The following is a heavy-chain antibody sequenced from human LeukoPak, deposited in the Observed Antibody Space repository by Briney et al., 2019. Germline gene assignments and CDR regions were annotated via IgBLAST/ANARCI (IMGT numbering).Heavy chain of an antibody. CDR1: GFTFSSYS. V-gene: IGHV3-21*01. Sequence: GGSLRLSCAASGFTFSSYSMNWVRQAPGKGLEWVSSVSSSSSYIYYADSVKGRFTISRDNAKNSLYLQMNSLRAEDTAVYYCARDLDDAFDIWGQGTMVTVSS. J-gene: IGHJ3*02. D-gene: IGHD1-1*01. CDR3: ARDLDDAFDI. CDR2: VSSSSSYI.